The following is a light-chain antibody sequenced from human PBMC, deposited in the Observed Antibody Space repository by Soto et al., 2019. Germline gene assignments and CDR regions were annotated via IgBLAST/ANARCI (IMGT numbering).Light chain of an antibody. V-gene: IGKV2-30*02. CDR3: MLGTHWPWT. Sequence: DGVMTQSPLSLPVTLGQPASISCRSSQSLIHSDGNTYLSWFQQRPGQSPRRLIYEVSDRDTGVPDRFTGSGSGTEFTLTISRVEAEDVGVYYCMLGTHWPWTFGQGTEVEI. J-gene: IGKJ1*01. CDR1: QSLIHSDGNTY. CDR2: EVS.